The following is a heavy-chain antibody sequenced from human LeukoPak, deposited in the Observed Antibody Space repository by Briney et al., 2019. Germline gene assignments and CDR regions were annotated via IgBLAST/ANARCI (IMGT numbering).Heavy chain of an antibody. CDR2: ISYDGSNK. CDR1: GFTFSSYA. D-gene: IGHD6-13*01. Sequence: GGSLRLSCAASGFTFSSYAMHWVRQAPGKGLEWVAVISYDGSNKYYADSVKGRFTSSRDKSKNTLYLQMNSLRAEDTAVYYCAKERKGVAAAGTIDYWGQGTLVTVSS. CDR3: AKERKGVAAAGTIDY. J-gene: IGHJ4*02. V-gene: IGHV3-30*04.